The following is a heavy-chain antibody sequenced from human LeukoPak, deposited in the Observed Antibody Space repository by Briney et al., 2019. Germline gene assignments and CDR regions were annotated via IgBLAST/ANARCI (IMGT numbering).Heavy chain of an antibody. Sequence: PGESLKISCKGSGYSFTSYWIGWVRQMPGKGLEWMGIIYPGDSDTRYSPSFQGQVTISADKSISTAYLQWSSLKASDTAMYYCARQELNYYDSSGSGGLQHWGQGTLDTVSS. D-gene: IGHD3-22*01. CDR1: GYSFTSYW. CDR2: IYPGDSDT. CDR3: ARQELNYYDSSGSGGLQH. V-gene: IGHV5-51*01. J-gene: IGHJ1*01.